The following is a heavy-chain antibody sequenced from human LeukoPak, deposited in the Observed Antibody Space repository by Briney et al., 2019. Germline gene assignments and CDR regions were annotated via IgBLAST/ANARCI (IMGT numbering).Heavy chain of an antibody. D-gene: IGHD4-11*01. V-gene: IGHV1-69*06. CDR2: IIPIFGTA. CDR1: GGTFSSYA. J-gene: IGHJ4*02. Sequence: SVKVSCKASGGTFSSYAISWVRQAPGQGLEWMGGIIPIFGTANYAQKFQGRVTITADKSTSTAYMELSSLRSEDTAVYYCAGRSKPPEDFDYWGQGTLVTVSS. CDR3: AGRSKPPEDFDY.